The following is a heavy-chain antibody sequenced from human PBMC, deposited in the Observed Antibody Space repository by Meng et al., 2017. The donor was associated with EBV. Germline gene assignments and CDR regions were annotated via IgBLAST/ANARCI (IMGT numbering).Heavy chain of an antibody. CDR2: IYWDDDK. CDR1: GFSLSTSGVG. CDR3: AHRRDEYSSSWYGWFDP. J-gene: IGHJ5*02. V-gene: IGHV2-5*02. Sequence: QITLKGSGPTLGKPTQTLTLTCTFSGFSLSTSGVGVGWIRQPPGKALEWLALIYWDDDKRYSPSLKSRLTITKDTSKNQVVLTMTNMDPVDTATYYCAHRRDEYSSSWYGWFDPWGQGTLVTVSS. D-gene: IGHD6-13*01.